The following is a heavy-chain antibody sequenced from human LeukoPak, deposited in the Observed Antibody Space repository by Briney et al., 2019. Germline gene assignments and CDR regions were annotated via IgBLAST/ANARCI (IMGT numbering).Heavy chain of an antibody. Sequence: GGSLRLSCAASGFTFSSFAMNCVPHAPGKGLEWVSSIGGSGSYIYYADSVKGRFTISRDNAKNSLYLQINSLRREDRGMYFCAVRGWERTYGMDVWGEGGTVTVS. D-gene: IGHD1-26*01. CDR1: GFTFSSFA. CDR2: IGGSGSYI. V-gene: IGHV3-21*01. J-gene: IGHJ6*02. CDR3: AVRGWERTYGMDV.